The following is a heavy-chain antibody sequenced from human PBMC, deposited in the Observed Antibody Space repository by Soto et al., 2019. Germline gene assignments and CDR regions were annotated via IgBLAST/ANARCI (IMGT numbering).Heavy chain of an antibody. CDR2: VNGDGSEK. Sequence: EVQLVESGGGLVQPGGSLRLSCAASGFTFSSYYMSWVRQAQGKGLEWVANVNGDGSEKYYVDSVKGRFTASRDNAKNSLYLQMNSLRAEDTAVYYCATWGGAGSDYWGQGTLVTVSS. CDR3: ATWGGAGSDY. CDR1: GFTFSSYY. V-gene: IGHV3-7*01. D-gene: IGHD1-26*01. J-gene: IGHJ4*02.